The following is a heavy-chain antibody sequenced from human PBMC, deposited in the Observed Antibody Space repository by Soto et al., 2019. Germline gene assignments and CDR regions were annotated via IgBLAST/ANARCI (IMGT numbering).Heavy chain of an antibody. J-gene: IGHJ3*02. V-gene: IGHV1-69*13. Sequence: EASVKVSCKASGGTFSSYAISWVRQAPGQGLEWMGGIIPIFGTANYAQKFQGRVTITADESTSTAYMELSSLRSEDTAVYYCALDSGSYPGRAFDIWGQGTMVTVSS. D-gene: IGHD1-26*01. CDR2: IIPIFGTA. CDR3: ALDSGSYPGRAFDI. CDR1: GGTFSSYA.